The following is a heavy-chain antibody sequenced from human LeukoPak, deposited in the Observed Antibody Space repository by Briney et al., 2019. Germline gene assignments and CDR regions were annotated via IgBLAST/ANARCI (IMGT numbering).Heavy chain of an antibody. V-gene: IGHV3-30*04. Sequence: GRSLRLSCAASGFNFSSYAMHWVRQAPGKGLEWVAVISYDGSNEYYPDSVKGRFTISRDNSKNTLYLQMNSLRAEDTAVYYCARDSSGSYNWFDPWGQGTLVTVSS. J-gene: IGHJ5*02. CDR1: GFNFSSYA. CDR3: ARDSSGSYNWFDP. CDR2: ISYDGSNE. D-gene: IGHD6-19*01.